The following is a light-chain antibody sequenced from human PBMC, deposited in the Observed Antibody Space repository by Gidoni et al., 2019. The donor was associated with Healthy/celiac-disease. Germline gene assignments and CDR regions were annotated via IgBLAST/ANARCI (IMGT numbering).Light chain of an antibody. J-gene: IGKJ4*01. CDR2: GAS. CDR3: QHFGN. V-gene: IGKV3-20*01. Sequence: DIVLTQSPGTLSLSPAQSATLPCRASQSISSRQLAWYQQKPGQAPRPLMYGASSRATGIPHRFSGSGSGTDITLTISRLEPEDFAVYYCQHFGNFGGGTKVE. CDR1: QSISSRQ.